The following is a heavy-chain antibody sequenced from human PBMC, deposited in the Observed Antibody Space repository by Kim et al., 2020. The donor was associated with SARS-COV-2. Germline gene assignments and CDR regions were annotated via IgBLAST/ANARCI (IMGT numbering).Heavy chain of an antibody. Sequence: GGSLRLSCAASGFTFSSYSMNWVRQAPGKGLEWVSYISTSGNTVYYADSVEGRFTISRDNAERSLYLQMSSLSDEDTAMYYCARNHGLPTTPYYYYGMDVWGQGTTVTVSS. V-gene: IGHV3-48*02. D-gene: IGHD1-1*01. CDR2: ISTSGNTV. CDR1: GFTFSSYS. J-gene: IGHJ6*02. CDR3: ARNHGLPTTPYYYYGMDV.